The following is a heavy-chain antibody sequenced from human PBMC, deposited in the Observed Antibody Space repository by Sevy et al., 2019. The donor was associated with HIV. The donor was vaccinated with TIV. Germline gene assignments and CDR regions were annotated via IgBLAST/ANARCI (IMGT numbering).Heavy chain of an antibody. CDR1: GGSFSGYY. CDR2: INHSGST. CDR3: ARGRYSGSQSLSLNFDY. V-gene: IGHV4-34*01. Sequence: SETLSLTCAVYGGSFSGYYWSWIRQPPGKGLEWIGEINHSGSTNYNPPLKSRVTISVDTSKNQFSLKLSSVTTADTAVYYCARGRYSGSQSLSLNFDYWGQGTLVTVSS. D-gene: IGHD1-26*01. J-gene: IGHJ4*02.